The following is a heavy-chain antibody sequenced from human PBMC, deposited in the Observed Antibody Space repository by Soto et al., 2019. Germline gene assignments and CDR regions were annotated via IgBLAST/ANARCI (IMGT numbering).Heavy chain of an antibody. Sequence: ASVKVSCKTSRYTFTSYAMHWARQAPGQRLEWLGWINSGNDHTKYSQKFQGRVTITTDTSASTAYMELSSLRSEDTAVYYCARDRGGPQGYYDIFTDAFDVWGQGAKVTVSS. CDR2: INSGNDHT. CDR1: RYTFTSYA. D-gene: IGHD3-9*01. CDR3: ARDRGGPQGYYDIFTDAFDV. V-gene: IGHV1-3*01. J-gene: IGHJ3*01.